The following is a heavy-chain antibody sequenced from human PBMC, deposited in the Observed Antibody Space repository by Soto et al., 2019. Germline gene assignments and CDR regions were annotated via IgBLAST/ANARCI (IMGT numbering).Heavy chain of an antibody. CDR2: ISWNSGSI. CDR1: GFTFDAYA. Sequence: GGSLRLSCAASGFTFDAYAMHWVRQAPGKGLEWVSGISWNSGSIGYADSVKGRFTISRDNAKNSLYLHMNSLRAEDTALYYCAKDVSGTYYYFYYGMDVWGQGTTVTVSS. D-gene: IGHD1-26*01. J-gene: IGHJ6*02. V-gene: IGHV3-9*01. CDR3: AKDVSGTYYYFYYGMDV.